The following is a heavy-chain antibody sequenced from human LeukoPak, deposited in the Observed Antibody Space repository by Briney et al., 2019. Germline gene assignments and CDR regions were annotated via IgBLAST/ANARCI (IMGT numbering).Heavy chain of an antibody. CDR2: ISGDGTGT. D-gene: IGHD3-10*01. V-gene: IGHV3-43*02. CDR1: GFTFDDYA. J-gene: IGHJ4*02. CDR3: ARDIEAYGYYFDY. Sequence: GGSLRLSRAASGFTFDDYAMHWVRQAPGKGLVWLSLISGDGTGTYDSDSVQGRFTISRNNSKNSLYLQLNRLKTEDTALYYCARDIEAYGYYFDYWGQGTLVTVSS.